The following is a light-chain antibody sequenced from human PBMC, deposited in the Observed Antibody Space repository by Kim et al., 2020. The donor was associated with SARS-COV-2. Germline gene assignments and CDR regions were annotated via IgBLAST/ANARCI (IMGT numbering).Light chain of an antibody. CDR1: QGPLYGNRFDY. Sequence: EPASISCRSSQGPLYGNRFDYLDWYQQEPGQSPQLLVYLSSNRAAGAPGRFSGSGSGTDFTLKISRVEAEDVEVYYCMQTLQTPRTFGEGTKLEI. V-gene: IGKV2-28*01. CDR3: MQTLQTPRT. J-gene: IGKJ2*01. CDR2: LSS.